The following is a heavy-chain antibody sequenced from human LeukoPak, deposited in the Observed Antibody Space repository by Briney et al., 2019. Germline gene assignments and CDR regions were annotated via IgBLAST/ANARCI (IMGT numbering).Heavy chain of an antibody. CDR3: AKLGPGYCSSTSCYWDY. CDR2: ISGSGGST. D-gene: IGHD2-2*01. Sequence: GGSLRLSCAASGFTFSSCAMSWARQAPGKGPEWVSAISGSGGSTYYADSVKGRFTISRDNSKNTLYLQMNSLRAEDTAVYYCAKLGPGYCSSTSCYWDYWGQGTLVTVSS. CDR1: GFTFSSCA. J-gene: IGHJ4*02. V-gene: IGHV3-23*01.